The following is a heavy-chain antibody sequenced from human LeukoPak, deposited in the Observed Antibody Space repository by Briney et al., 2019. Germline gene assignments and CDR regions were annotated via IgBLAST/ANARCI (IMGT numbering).Heavy chain of an antibody. D-gene: IGHD3-22*01. CDR3: ARDLSTWYYYDSSGYYLDY. CDR1: GYTFTNYI. CDR2: ISAGNGNT. J-gene: IGHJ4*02. V-gene: IGHV1-3*01. Sequence: GASVKVSCKASGYTFTNYIIHWVCQAPGQRLEWMGWISAGNGNTKYSQKFQGRVTITRDTSASTAYMELSSLRSEDTAVYYCARDLSTWYYYDSSGYYLDYWGQGTLVTVSS.